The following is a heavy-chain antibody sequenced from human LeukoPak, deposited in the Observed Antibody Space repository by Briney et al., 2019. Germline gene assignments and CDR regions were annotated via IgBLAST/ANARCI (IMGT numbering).Heavy chain of an antibody. J-gene: IGHJ4*02. CDR3: ATGGSRFRPHDY. D-gene: IGHD1-14*01. V-gene: IGHV3-74*01. CDR1: GFTFSSYW. Sequence: GGSLRLSCAASGFTFSSYWMYWVRQAPGKGLVWVSRINSDESSTSYADSVKGRFTISRDNSKNTLYLQMNSLRAEDTAVYYCATGGSRFRPHDYWGQGTLVTVSS. CDR2: INSDESST.